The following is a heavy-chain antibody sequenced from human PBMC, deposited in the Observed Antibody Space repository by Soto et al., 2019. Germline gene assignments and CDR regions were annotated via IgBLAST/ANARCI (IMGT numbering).Heavy chain of an antibody. CDR1: GFTFSSYG. V-gene: IGHV3-33*01. CDR2: IWYDGSNK. Sequence: GGSLRLSCAASGFTFSSYGMHWVRQAPGKGLEWVAVIWYDGSNKYYADSVKGRFTISRDNSKNTLYLQMNSLRAEDTAVYYCARGRITMVRGVIIRIGAFDIWGQGTMVTVSS. CDR3: ARGRITMVRGVIIRIGAFDI. J-gene: IGHJ3*02. D-gene: IGHD3-10*01.